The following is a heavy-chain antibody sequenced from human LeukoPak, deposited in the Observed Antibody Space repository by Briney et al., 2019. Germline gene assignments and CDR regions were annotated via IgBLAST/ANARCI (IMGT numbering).Heavy chain of an antibody. D-gene: IGHD5-18*01. CDR3: ARGRRYGYSYGYGQSSDYYYGMDV. J-gene: IGHJ6*04. V-gene: IGHV1-69*06. Sequence: GASVNVSCKASGGTFSSYAISWVRQAPGQGLEWMGGIIPIFGTANYAQKFQGRVTTTADKSTSTAYMELSSLRSEDTAVYYCARGRRYGYSYGYGQSSDYYYGMDVWGKGTTVTVSS. CDR2: IIPIFGTA. CDR1: GGTFSSYA.